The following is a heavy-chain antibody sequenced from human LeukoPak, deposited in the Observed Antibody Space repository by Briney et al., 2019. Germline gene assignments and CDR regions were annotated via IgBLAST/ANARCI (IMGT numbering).Heavy chain of an antibody. Sequence: GGSLRLSCAASGFTFSSYWMHWVRQAPGKGLVWVSRINIDGSTTNYADSVKGRFTISRDNAKNTLYLQMNSLRAEDTAVYYCARTMATITDAFDIWGQGTMVTVSS. V-gene: IGHV3-74*01. CDR2: INIDGSTT. CDR1: GFTFSSYW. J-gene: IGHJ3*02. CDR3: ARTMATITDAFDI. D-gene: IGHD5-24*01.